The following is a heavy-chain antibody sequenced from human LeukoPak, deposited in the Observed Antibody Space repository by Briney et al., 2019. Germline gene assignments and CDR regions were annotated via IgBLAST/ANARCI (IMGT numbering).Heavy chain of an antibody. CDR1: GGSISSYY. Sequence: SETLSLTCTVSGGSISSYYLSWIRQPPGKGLEWIGYIYYSGSTNYNASLKSRVTISVDTSKNQFSLNQSSVTAADTAVYYCATLHFWSGYSYFDYWGQGALVTVSS. CDR3: ATLHFWSGYSYFDY. V-gene: IGHV4-59*01. CDR2: IYYSGST. J-gene: IGHJ4*02. D-gene: IGHD3-3*02.